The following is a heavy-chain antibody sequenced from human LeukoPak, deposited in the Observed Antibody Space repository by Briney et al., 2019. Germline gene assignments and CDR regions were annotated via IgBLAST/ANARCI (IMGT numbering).Heavy chain of an antibody. CDR1: GGSISSGSYY. J-gene: IGHJ3*02. Sequence: SETLSLTCTVSGGSISSGSYYWSWIRQPAGKGLEWIGRIYTSGSTNYNPSLKSRVTISVDTSKNQFSLKLSSVTAADTAVYYCARDRTYYDFWSGYWKQHDAFDIWGQGTMVTVSS. CDR2: IYTSGST. D-gene: IGHD3-3*01. V-gene: IGHV4-61*02. CDR3: ARDRTYYDFWSGYWKQHDAFDI.